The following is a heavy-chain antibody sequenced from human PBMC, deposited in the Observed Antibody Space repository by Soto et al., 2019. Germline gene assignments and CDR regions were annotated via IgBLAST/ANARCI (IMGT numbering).Heavy chain of an antibody. V-gene: IGHV3-23*01. D-gene: IGHD2-15*01. Sequence: WGSTRLPRGVAGFTFRSSAMSWVRRDPGKELEWVSAISGSGTSTYYAESVKGRFTISRDNSKNTLFLQMNSLRAEDTAVYYCAKDRVVGATGLRPVGFDIWGKGTMVTVSS. CDR3: AKDRVVGATGLRPVGFDI. CDR1: GFTFRSSA. J-gene: IGHJ3*02. CDR2: ISGSGTST.